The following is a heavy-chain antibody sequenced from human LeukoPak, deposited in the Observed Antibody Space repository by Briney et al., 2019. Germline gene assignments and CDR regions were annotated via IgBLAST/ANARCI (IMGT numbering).Heavy chain of an antibody. CDR1: GGSISTSSYY. J-gene: IGHJ4*02. CDR3: ARHRDYDILTGYYSCFDY. V-gene: IGHV4-39*01. D-gene: IGHD3-9*01. Sequence: SETLSLTCTVSGGSISTSSYYWGWVRQPPGKGLEWIGNIFYSGSTYYSPSLKSRVTISVDTSKNQFSLKLSSVTAADTAVYYCARHRDYDILTGYYSCFDYWGQGTLVTVSS. CDR2: IFYSGST.